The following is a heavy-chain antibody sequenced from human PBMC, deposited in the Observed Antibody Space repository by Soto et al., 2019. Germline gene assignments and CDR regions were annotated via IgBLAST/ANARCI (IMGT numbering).Heavy chain of an antibody. V-gene: IGHV3-15*01. J-gene: IGHJ1*01. CDR1: GFTFTNAW. CDR2: IKSKTDGGTT. Sequence: GGSLRLSCAASGFTFTNAWMSWVRQAPGKGLEWVGRIKSKTDGGTTDYAAPVKGRFTISRDDSKNTLYLQMNSLKTEDTAVYYCTTARGTYGAEYFQHRGQGTLVTVSS. CDR3: TTARGTYGAEYFQH. D-gene: IGHD4-17*01.